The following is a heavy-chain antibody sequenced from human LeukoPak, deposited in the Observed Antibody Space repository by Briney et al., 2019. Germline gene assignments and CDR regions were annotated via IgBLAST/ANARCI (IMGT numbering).Heavy chain of an antibody. V-gene: IGHV4-59*01. J-gene: IGHJ3*02. CDR1: GGSISSYY. Sequence: SETLSLTCTVSGGSISSYYWSWIRQPPGKGLEWIGYIYYSGSTNYNPSLKSRITISVDTSKNQFSLKLSSVTAADTAVYYCARDLGYSSGSGHAFDIWGQGTMVTVSS. CDR3: ARDLGYSSGSGHAFDI. D-gene: IGHD6-19*01. CDR2: IYYSGST.